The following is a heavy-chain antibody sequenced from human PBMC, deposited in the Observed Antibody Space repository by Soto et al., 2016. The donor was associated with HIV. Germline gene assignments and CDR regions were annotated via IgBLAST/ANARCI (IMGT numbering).Heavy chain of an antibody. CDR1: GFTFSDYY. CDR2: ISSSSSYT. D-gene: IGHD3-10*01. Sequence: QVQLVESGGGLVKPGGSLRLSCAASGFTFSDYYMSWIRQAPGKGLEWVSYISSSSSYTNYADSVKGRFTISRDNAKNSLYLQMNSLRAEDTAVYYCARVHMGRFGELSGGYYFDYWGQGTLVTVSS. J-gene: IGHJ4*02. CDR3: ARVHMGRFGELSGGYYFDY. V-gene: IGHV3-11*05.